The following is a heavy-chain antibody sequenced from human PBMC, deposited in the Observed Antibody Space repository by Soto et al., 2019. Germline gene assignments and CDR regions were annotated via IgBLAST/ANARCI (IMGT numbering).Heavy chain of an antibody. J-gene: IGHJ4*02. CDR3: ARGRIAAAGRGSFDY. Sequence: QVQLVQSEAEVKMPGSSVKVSCKASGGTFSSYGINWVRQAPGQGLEWMGGIIPIFGTTNYAQKFQGRVTITADKSTNTAYMELSRLKSEDMAVVYCARGRIAAAGRGSFDYWGQGTLVTVSS. D-gene: IGHD6-13*01. CDR2: IIPIFGTT. V-gene: IGHV1-69*06. CDR1: GGTFSSYG.